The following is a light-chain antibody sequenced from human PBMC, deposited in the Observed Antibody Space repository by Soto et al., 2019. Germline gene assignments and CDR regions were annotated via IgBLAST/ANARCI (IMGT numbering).Light chain of an antibody. CDR3: QQYGSSGT. CDR2: DAS. CDR1: QSVSSY. J-gene: IGKJ1*01. V-gene: IGKV3-20*01. Sequence: EIVMTQSPGTLSLSPGERATLSCRASQSVSSYLAWYQQKPGQAPRLLIYDASNRATGIPDRFSGSGSGTDFTLTISRLEPEDFAVYYCQQYGSSGTFGQGTK.